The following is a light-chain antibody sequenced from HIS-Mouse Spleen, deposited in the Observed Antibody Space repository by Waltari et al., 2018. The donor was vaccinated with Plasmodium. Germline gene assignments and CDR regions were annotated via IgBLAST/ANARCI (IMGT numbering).Light chain of an antibody. CDR1: SSDVGGYNH. Sequence: QSALTPPPSASGSPGQSVTISCTGTSSDVGGYNHVSWYQQPPGKAPKLMIYEVSKRPSGVPDRFSGSKSGNTASLTVSGLQAEDEADYYCSSYAGSNNLVFGGGTKLTVL. CDR3: SSYAGSNNLV. CDR2: EVS. V-gene: IGLV2-8*01. J-gene: IGLJ2*01.